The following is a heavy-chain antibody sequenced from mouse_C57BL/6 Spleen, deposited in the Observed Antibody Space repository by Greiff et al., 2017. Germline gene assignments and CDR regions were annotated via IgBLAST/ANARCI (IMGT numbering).Heavy chain of an antibody. Sequence: VQLQQSGPELVKPGASVKISCKASGYTFTDYYMNWVKQSHGKSHEWIGDINPNNGGTSYNQKFKGKATLTVDKSSSTAYMELRSLTSEDSAVYYCARREARGWYFDVWGTGTTVTVSS. CDR1: GYTFTDYY. CDR2: INPNNGGT. CDR3: ARREARGWYFDV. J-gene: IGHJ1*03. V-gene: IGHV1-26*01.